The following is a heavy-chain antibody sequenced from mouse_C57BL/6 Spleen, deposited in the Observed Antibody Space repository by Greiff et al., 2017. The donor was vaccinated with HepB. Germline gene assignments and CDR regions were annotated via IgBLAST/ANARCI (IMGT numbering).Heavy chain of an antibody. D-gene: IGHD1-1*01. Sequence: VHVKQSGPELVKPGASVKIPCKASGYTFTDYNMDWVKQSHGKSLEWIGDINPNNGGTIYNQKFKGKATLTVDKSSSTAYMELRSLTSEDTAVYYCARWDYGSRFAYWGQGTLGTVSA. V-gene: IGHV1-18*01. CDR3: ARWDYGSRFAY. CDR1: GYTFTDYN. CDR2: INPNNGGT. J-gene: IGHJ3*01.